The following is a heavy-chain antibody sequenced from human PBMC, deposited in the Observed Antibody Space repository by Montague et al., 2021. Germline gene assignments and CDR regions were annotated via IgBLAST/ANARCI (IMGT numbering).Heavy chain of an antibody. V-gene: IGHV3-74*01. D-gene: IGHD5-18*01. CDR3: VRDRPTAWFDS. J-gene: IGHJ5*01. Sequence: SLRLSCAASGFSFSSLWMHWVRQAPGKGLVWVSQITIAGSDKNYAYSVKGRFTISRDNAQSTLYLQMNSLSDEDTAVYYCVRDRPTAWFDSWGQGTLVTVSS. CDR2: ITIAGSDK. CDR1: GFSFSSLW.